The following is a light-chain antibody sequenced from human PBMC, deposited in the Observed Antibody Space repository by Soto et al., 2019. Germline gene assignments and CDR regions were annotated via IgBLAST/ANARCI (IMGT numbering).Light chain of an antibody. Sequence: EIVLTQSPGTLSLSPGERATLSCRASQRVTSSYLAWYQQKPGQAPRLLIYDASNRATGIPDRFSGSGSGTDFTLTISRLEPEDFAVYYCQHYGTSLWTFGQGTKVEIK. V-gene: IGKV3-20*01. CDR3: QHYGTSLWT. J-gene: IGKJ1*01. CDR2: DAS. CDR1: QRVTSSY.